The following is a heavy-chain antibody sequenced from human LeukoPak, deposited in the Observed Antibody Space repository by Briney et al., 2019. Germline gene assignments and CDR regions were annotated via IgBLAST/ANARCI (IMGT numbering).Heavy chain of an antibody. J-gene: IGHJ4*02. CDR1: GYTFTGYY. Sequence: ASVKVSCKASGYTFTGYYMHWVRQAPGQGLEWMGWINPNSGGTNYAQKFQGRVTMTRDTSISTAYMELSRLRSDVTAVYYCARESGYGSGSHSDYWGQGTLVTVSS. V-gene: IGHV1-2*02. CDR2: INPNSGGT. D-gene: IGHD3-10*01. CDR3: ARESGYGSGSHSDY.